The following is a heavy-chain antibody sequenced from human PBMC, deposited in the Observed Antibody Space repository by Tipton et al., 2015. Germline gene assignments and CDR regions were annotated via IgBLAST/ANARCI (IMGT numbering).Heavy chain of an antibody. CDR2: IYYSGGT. Sequence: TLSLTCTVSGGSVSSGTYYWSWIRQPPGKGLEWIGYIYYSGGTNYNPSLKSRVTISVDTSKTQFSLKMSSVTASDTAVYYCARARGRHGGLFDSWGQGILVTVSS. V-gene: IGHV4-61*01. CDR3: ARARGRHGGLFDS. D-gene: IGHD4-23*01. J-gene: IGHJ4*02. CDR1: GGSVSSGTYY.